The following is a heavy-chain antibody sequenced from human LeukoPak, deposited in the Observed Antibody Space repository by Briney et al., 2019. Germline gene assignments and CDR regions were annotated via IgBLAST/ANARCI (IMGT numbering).Heavy chain of an antibody. Sequence: SESLSLAFAVYGGSLGGYYCGSGRQPPGKGVGWGGGINLRVSTNTNPSLKSRVTLSVDTCKNQFSLKTSSVTAADTAVYYCARGETYYGILTGSPRWFDPWGQGTLVTVSS. D-gene: IGHD3-9*01. J-gene: IGHJ5*02. CDR1: GGSLGGYY. V-gene: IGHV4-34*01. CDR3: ARGETYYGILTGSPRWFDP. CDR2: INLRVST.